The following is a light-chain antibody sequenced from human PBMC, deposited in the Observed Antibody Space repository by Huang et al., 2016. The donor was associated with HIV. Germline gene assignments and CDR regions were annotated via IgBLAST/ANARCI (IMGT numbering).Light chain of an antibody. CDR1: QNISNW. CDR3: QHYSTHLYT. J-gene: IGKJ2*01. V-gene: IGKV1-5*03. CDR2: RSS. Sequence: DIQMTQSPSTLYTSVGDRVNITCRASQNISNWLAWYQLRPGQVPRLLIYRSSTLGTGVPSRFSGSVSGTDFTLSISSLQPDDFASYYCQHYSTHLYTFGQGTKL.